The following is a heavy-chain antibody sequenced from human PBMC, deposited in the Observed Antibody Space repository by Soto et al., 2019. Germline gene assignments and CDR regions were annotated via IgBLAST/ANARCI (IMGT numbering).Heavy chain of an antibody. CDR1: GFTFNTHW. D-gene: IGHD1-26*01. CDR2: INSDGSIT. CDR3: ARAMTSVGAAAKGDF. V-gene: IGHV3-74*01. Sequence: EVQLVESGGGLILPGGSLRLSCAASGFTFNTHWMHWVRQAPGKGLVWVLRINSDGSITDYADSVKGRFSISRDNPRNTLYLQMNSLSPEDTAVYYCARAMTSVGAAAKGDFWGQGTLVTVSS. J-gene: IGHJ4*02.